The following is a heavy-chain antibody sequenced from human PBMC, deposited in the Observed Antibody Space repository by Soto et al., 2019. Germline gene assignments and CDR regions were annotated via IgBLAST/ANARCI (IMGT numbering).Heavy chain of an antibody. CDR1: GFTFSSYT. Sequence: EVQLVESGGGLVKPGGSLRLSCAASGFTFSSYTMNWVRQAPGKGLEWVSSISSRSRYIYYADSVKGRFTISRDNAKISVYLQMNSLRAEDTAVYYCARDQRYDFWSGYYRDYGMDVWGQGTTVTVSS. CDR3: ARDQRYDFWSGYYRDYGMDV. J-gene: IGHJ6*02. V-gene: IGHV3-21*02. D-gene: IGHD3-3*01. CDR2: ISSRSRYI.